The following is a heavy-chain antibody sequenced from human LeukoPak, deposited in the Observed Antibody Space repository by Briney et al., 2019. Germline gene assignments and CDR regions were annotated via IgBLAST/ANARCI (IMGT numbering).Heavy chain of an antibody. V-gene: IGHV1-2*02. D-gene: IGHD1-26*01. Sequence: GASVKVSCKASGYTFTGCYMHWVRQAPGQGLEWMGWINPNSGGTNYAQKFQGRVTMTRDTSISTAYMELSRLRSDDTAVYYCARVIIGGSSSHHYFDYWGQGTLVTVSS. CDR2: INPNSGGT. CDR1: GYTFTGCY. J-gene: IGHJ4*02. CDR3: ARVIIGGSSSHHYFDY.